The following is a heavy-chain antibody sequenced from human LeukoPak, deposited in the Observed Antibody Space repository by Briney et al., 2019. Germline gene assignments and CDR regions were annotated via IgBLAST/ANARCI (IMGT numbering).Heavy chain of an antibody. CDR1: GGTFSSYA. V-gene: IGHV1-69*13. CDR2: IIPIFGTA. Sequence: SVKVSCKASGGTFSSYAISWVRQAPGQGLEWMGGIIPIFGTANYAQKFQGRVTITADESTSTAYMELSSLRSEDTAVYYCARGVTEYSSSWYGPFDYWGQGTLVTVSS. CDR3: ARGVTEYSSSWYGPFDY. D-gene: IGHD6-13*01. J-gene: IGHJ4*02.